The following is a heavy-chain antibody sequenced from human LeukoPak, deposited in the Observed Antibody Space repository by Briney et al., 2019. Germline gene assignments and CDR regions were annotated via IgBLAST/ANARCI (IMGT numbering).Heavy chain of an antibody. CDR1: GDSVSSNSAT. D-gene: IGHD6-19*01. Sequence: SQTLSLTCALSGDSVSSNSATWNWIRQSPSRGLEWLGRTYYRSKWYNEYEVSVKSRITINPDTPKNQFSLQLNSVTPEDTAVYYCVRGSPRYLDYWGQGTLVAVSS. V-gene: IGHV6-1*01. CDR3: VRGSPRYLDY. J-gene: IGHJ4*02. CDR2: TYYRSKWYN.